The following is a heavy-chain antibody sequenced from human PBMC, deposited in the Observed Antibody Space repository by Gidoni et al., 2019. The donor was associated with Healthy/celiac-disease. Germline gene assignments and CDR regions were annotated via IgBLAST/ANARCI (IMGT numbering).Heavy chain of an antibody. V-gene: IGHV3-30*18. CDR3: AKDLASSGWWGLDY. Sequence: QVQLVESGGGVVQPGRSLRLSCAASGFTFSSYGMHWVRQAPGKGLEWVAVIVYDGSNKYYADSVKGRFTISRDNSKNTLYLQMNSLRAEDTAVYYCAKDLASSGWWGLDYWGQGTLVTVSS. J-gene: IGHJ4*02. D-gene: IGHD6-19*01. CDR2: IVYDGSNK. CDR1: GFTFSSYG.